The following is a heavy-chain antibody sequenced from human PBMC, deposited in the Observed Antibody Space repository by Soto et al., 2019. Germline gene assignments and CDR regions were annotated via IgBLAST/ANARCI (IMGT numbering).Heavy chain of an antibody. V-gene: IGHV5-10-1*01. D-gene: IGHD1-1*01. CDR3: ALHTELEHPDAFDI. J-gene: IGHJ3*02. CDR1: GYSFTSYW. Sequence: PGESLKISCKGSGYSFTSYWISWVRQMPGKGLEWMGRIDPSDSYTNYSPSFQGHVTISADKSISTAYLQWSSLKASDTAMYYCALHTELEHPDAFDIWGQGTMVTVSS. CDR2: IDPSDSYT.